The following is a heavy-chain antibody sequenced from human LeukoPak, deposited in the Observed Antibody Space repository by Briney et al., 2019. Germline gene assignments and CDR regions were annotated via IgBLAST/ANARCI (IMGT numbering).Heavy chain of an antibody. CDR3: VRGLSSSWFMGTQENWFDP. D-gene: IGHD6-13*01. CDR1: GFTFSSYA. CDR2: ISGSGVST. V-gene: IGHV3-23*01. J-gene: IGHJ5*02. Sequence: GGSLRLSCAASGFTFSSYAMSWVRQAPGKGLEWVSSISGSGVSTYYADSVKGRFTISRDNSKNTLYLQMSSLRAEDTAVYYCVRGLSSSWFMGTQENWFDPWGQGTLVTVSS.